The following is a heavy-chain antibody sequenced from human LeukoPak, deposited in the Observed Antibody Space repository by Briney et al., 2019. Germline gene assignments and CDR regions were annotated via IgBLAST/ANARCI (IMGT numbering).Heavy chain of an antibody. V-gene: IGHV4-34*01. CDR2: INHSGST. CDR1: GGSFSGYY. Sequence: PSETLSLTCAVYGGSFSGYYWSWIRQPPGKGLEWIGEINHSGSTNYNPSLKSRVTISVDMSKSQFSLKLSSVTAADTAVYYCARGPSPDYWGQGTLVTVSS. CDR3: ARGPSPDY. J-gene: IGHJ4*02.